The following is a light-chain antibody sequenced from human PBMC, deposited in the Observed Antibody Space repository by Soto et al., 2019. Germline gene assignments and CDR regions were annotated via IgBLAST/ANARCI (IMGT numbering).Light chain of an antibody. CDR2: EVS. CDR1: SSDVGAYNY. Sequence: QSALTQPASVSGSPGQSITISCTGTSSDVGAYNYVSWYQQHPGKAPKLMIFEVSDRPSGVSNRFSGSKSGNTASLTISGLQAEDEDDYYCSSYTSSNTLVFGGVTQLTVL. V-gene: IGLV2-14*01. CDR3: SSYTSSNTLV. J-gene: IGLJ2*01.